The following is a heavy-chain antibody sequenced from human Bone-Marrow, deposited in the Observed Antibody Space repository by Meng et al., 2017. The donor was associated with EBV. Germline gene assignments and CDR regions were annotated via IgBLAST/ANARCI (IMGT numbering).Heavy chain of an antibody. CDR2: TYYRSKWYN. D-gene: IGHD1-26*01. CDR1: GASVSSNSPA. Sequence: QGQLPQLVPGLVKPSQTLSLTCAISGASVSSNSPAWNWIRQSPSRGLEWLGRTYYRSKWYNDYAVSVKSRITINPDTSKNQFSLQLNSVTPEDTAVYYCARGGAIQPLDYWGQGTLVTVSS. CDR3: ARGGAIQPLDY. V-gene: IGHV6-1*01. J-gene: IGHJ4*02.